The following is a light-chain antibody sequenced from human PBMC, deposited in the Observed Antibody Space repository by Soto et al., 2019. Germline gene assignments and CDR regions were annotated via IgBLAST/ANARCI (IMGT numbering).Light chain of an antibody. Sequence: QSALTQPASVSGSPGRSITISCTGTSSYVGGYNYVSWYQQHPDKAPKLMIYDVSRRPSGVSDRVSGSKSGSTASLTISGLQAEDEADYYCSSYSSTTHVVFGRGTKVTVL. V-gene: IGLV2-14*03. CDR3: SSYSSTTHVV. J-gene: IGLJ2*01. CDR1: SSYVGGYNY. CDR2: DVS.